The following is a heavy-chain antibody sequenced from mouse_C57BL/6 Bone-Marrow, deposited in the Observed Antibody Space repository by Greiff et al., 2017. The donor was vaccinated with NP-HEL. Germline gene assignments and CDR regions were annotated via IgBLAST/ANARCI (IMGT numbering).Heavy chain of an antibody. V-gene: IGHV7-3*01. J-gene: IGHJ4*01. D-gene: IGHD2-4*01. CDR1: GFTFTDYY. CDR3: ARYRLRQGYYAMDY. Sequence: VQLVESGGGLVQPGGSLSLSCAASGFTFTDYYMSWVRQPPGKALEWLGFIRNKANGYTTEYSASVKGRFTISRDNSQSILYLQMNALRAEDSATYYCARYRLRQGYYAMDYWGQGTSVTVSS. CDR2: IRNKANGYTT.